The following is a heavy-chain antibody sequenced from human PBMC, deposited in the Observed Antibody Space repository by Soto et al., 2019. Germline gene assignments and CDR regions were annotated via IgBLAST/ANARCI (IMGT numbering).Heavy chain of an antibody. CDR3: ARWGIAAGDY. CDR1: GFTFSSYG. V-gene: IGHV3-33*01. J-gene: IGHJ4*02. CDR2: IWYDGSNK. Sequence: QVQLVESGGGLVKPGRSLRLSCAASGFTFSSYGMHWVRQAPGKGLEWVAVIWYDGSNKYYADSVKGRFTISRDNSKNTLYLQMNSLRAEDTAVYYCARWGIAAGDYWGQGTLVTVSS. D-gene: IGHD6-13*01.